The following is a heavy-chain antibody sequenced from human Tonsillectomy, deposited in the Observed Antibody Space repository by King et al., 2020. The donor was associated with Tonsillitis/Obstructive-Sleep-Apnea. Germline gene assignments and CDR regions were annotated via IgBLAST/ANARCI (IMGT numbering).Heavy chain of an antibody. Sequence: VQLVESGAEVKKPGESLKISCKGSGYSFSEYWIAWVRQMPGKGLEWMGIIYPDDSNTRYSPSFQGRVTMSVDKSISTAYLQWSSLKASDTAIYYCARRRDVVVPAAIAGWFDPWGQGTLVTVSS. D-gene: IGHD2-2*02. J-gene: IGHJ5*02. V-gene: IGHV5-51*01. CDR2: IYPDDSNT. CDR1: GYSFSEYW. CDR3: ARRRDVVVPAAIAGWFDP.